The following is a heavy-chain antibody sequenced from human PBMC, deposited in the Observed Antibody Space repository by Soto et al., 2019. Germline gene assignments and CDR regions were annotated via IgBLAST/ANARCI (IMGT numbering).Heavy chain of an antibody. V-gene: IGHV3-23*01. J-gene: IGHJ4*02. D-gene: IGHD1-26*01. CDR1: GFTFSSYA. CDR2: ISGSGGST. CDR3: AKRAWGYFDFDY. Sequence: EVQLLESGGGLVQPGGSLRLSCAASGFTFSSYAMSWVRQAPGNGLEWVSVISGSGGSTYYADSVKGRFTISRDNSKNTLYLQMNSLRAEDTAVYYCAKRAWGYFDFDYWGQGTLVTVSS.